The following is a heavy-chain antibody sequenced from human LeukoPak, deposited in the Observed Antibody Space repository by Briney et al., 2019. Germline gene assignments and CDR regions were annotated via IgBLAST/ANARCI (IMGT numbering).Heavy chain of an antibody. CDR1: GDSVSSNSAA. CDR2: TYYRSKWYN. J-gene: IGHJ6*03. V-gene: IGHV6-1*01. Sequence: QTLSLTCAISGDSVSSNSAAWNWIRQSPSRGLEWLGRTYYRSKWYNDYAVSVKSRITTNPDTSKNQFSLQLNSVTPEDTAVYYCASANRIAAANYYYYYYMDVWGKGTTVTVSS. D-gene: IGHD6-13*01. CDR3: ASANRIAAANYYYYYYMDV.